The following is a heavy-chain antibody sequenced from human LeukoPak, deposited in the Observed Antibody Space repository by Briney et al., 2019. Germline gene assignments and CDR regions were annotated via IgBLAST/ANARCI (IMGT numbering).Heavy chain of an antibody. J-gene: IGHJ4*02. D-gene: IGHD3-10*01. CDR2: INHSGST. Sequence: SETLSLTCAVYGESFSGYYWSWIRQPPGKGLEWIGEINHSGSTNYNPSLKSRVTISVDTSKNQFSLKLSSVTAADTAVYYCARGQRVTMVRGVIKRFDYWGQGTLVTVSS. CDR3: ARGQRVTMVRGVIKRFDY. V-gene: IGHV4-34*01. CDR1: GESFSGYY.